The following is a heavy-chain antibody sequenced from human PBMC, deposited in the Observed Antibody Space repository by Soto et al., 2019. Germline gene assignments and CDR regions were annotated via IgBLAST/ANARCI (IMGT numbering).Heavy chain of an antibody. CDR1: GFTFGDSL. J-gene: IGHJ4*02. CDR2: IRSNAYGGTT. D-gene: IGHD1-26*01. CDR3: ARGELY. Sequence: EVPLVESGGGLVQPGRSLRLSCTASGFTFGDSLVTWFRQAPGKGLEWVGFIRSNAYGGTTEYAASVKGRFTISRDDSKSIAYLQMNSLKTDDTAVYYCARGELYWGQGTLVTVSS. V-gene: IGHV3-49*03.